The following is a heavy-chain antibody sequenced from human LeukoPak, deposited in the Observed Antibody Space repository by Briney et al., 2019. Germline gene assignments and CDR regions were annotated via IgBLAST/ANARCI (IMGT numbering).Heavy chain of an antibody. V-gene: IGHV1-8*01. D-gene: IGHD5-18*01. CDR1: GYTFTSYD. CDR2: MNPNSGNT. J-gene: IGHJ4*02. CDR3: ARALDTAMVTGYFDY. Sequence: ASVKVSCKSSGYTFTSYDINWVRQATGQGLEWMGWMNPNSGNTGYEQKFQGRVTMTRDTSTSTVYMELSSLRSEDTAVYYCARALDTAMVTGYFDYWGQGTLVTVSS.